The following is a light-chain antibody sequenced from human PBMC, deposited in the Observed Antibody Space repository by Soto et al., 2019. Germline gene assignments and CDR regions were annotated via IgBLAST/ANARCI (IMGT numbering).Light chain of an antibody. CDR2: AAS. CDR1: EDRNNN. Sequence: DIQMTQSPSSLSASVGDRVTITCQASEDRNNNLNWYQKKPGEAPKLLIYAASNSQAGVPSRFSGSGSGTHYTFTISSLQPDDTATYYCQHYDNFPPLRTFGGGTKVEIK. V-gene: IGKV1-33*01. J-gene: IGKJ4*01. CDR3: QHYDNFPPLRT.